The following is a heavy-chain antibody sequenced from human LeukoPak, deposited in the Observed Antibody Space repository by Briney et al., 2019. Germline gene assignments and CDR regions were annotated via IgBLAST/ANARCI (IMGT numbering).Heavy chain of an antibody. CDR3: ARSMDILNKFEY. Sequence: ASVKVSCKASGYTXTGYYMHWVRQAPGQGLEWLGWINPNSGGTYYAQKFQGRVTMTWDTSISTAYMELSRLRSDDTAIYYCARSMDILNKFEYWGQGTLVTVSS. V-gene: IGHV1-2*02. CDR2: INPNSGGT. J-gene: IGHJ4*02. CDR1: GYTXTGYY. D-gene: IGHD2-2*03.